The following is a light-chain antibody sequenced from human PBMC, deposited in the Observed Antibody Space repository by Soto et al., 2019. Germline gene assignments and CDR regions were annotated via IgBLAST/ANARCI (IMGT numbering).Light chain of an antibody. V-gene: IGLV1-44*01. CDR2: NNN. CDR3: AAWDQSLNGYV. J-gene: IGLJ1*01. CDR1: SSNIGINT. Sequence: QSVLAQPPSASETPGQRVTISCSGSSSNIGINTVDWFQQLPGTAPKLLIYNNNQRPSGVPDRFSGSKSGTSASLAISGLQSEDESDYYCAAWDQSLNGYVFGTGPNVTVL.